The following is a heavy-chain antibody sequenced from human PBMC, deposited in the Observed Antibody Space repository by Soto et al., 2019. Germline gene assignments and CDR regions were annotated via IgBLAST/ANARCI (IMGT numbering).Heavy chain of an antibody. CDR2: INPFYDTT. J-gene: IGHJ4*02. Sequence: QVHLVQSGAEVKKPGSSVKVSCRTSGSADRKYAIGWVRQAPGQGLEWMGLINPFYDTTNYAQTFQGRVTITADQSTGTSYLEVSSLRSEDTAVYYCTRDVARSWCDFDHWGQGTLVTVSS. V-gene: IGHV1-69*01. D-gene: IGHD2-15*01. CDR1: GSADRKYA. CDR3: TRDVARSWCDFDH.